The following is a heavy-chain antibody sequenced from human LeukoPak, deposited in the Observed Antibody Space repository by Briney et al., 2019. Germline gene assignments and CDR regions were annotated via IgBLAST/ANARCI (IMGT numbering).Heavy chain of an antibody. Sequence: ASVKVSCKASGYTFNTHGINWVRQAPGQGLEWMGGISAYNGNSKYAQRFHGRVTMTADTSTSTAYMDLRTLRSDDTAVYFCARGRYAASSVFDFWGQGTLVTVSS. CDR3: ARGRYAASSVFDF. CDR2: ISAYNGNS. CDR1: GYTFNTHG. D-gene: IGHD6-6*01. J-gene: IGHJ4*02. V-gene: IGHV1-18*01.